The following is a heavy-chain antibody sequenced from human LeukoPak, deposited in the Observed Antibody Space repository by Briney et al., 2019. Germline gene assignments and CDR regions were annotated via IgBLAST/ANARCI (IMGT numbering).Heavy chain of an antibody. J-gene: IGHJ4*02. V-gene: IGHV4-39*07. CDR2: IYYSGST. CDR3: ARAPYYYDSSGYSAPDY. Sequence: SETLSLTCTVSGGSISSSSYYWGWIRQPPGKGLEWIGSIYYSGSTYYNPSLKSRVTISVDTSKNQFSLKLSSVTAADTAVYYCARAPYYYDSSGYSAPDYWGQGTLVTVSS. D-gene: IGHD3-22*01. CDR1: GGSISSSSYY.